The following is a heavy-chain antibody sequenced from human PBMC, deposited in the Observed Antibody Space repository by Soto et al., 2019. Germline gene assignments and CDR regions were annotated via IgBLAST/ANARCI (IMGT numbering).Heavy chain of an antibody. D-gene: IGHD4-17*01. Sequence: GGSLRLSCAASGFTFDDYAMHWVRQAPGKGLEWVSLISGDGGSTYYADSMKGRFTISRDNSKNSLYLQMNSLRTEDTALYYCAKDLNYGGNYYYYYGMDVWGQGTTVTVSS. V-gene: IGHV3-43*02. CDR2: ISGDGGST. CDR1: GFTFDDYA. J-gene: IGHJ6*02. CDR3: AKDLNYGGNYYYYYGMDV.